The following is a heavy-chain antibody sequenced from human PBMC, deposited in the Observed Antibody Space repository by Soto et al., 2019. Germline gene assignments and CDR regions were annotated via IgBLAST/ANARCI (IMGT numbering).Heavy chain of an antibody. Sequence: QVQLQESGPGLVKPSETLSLTCTVSGGSISSYYWSWIRQPPGKGLEWIGYIYYSGSTNYNPSLKSRVTISVDTSKNQFSLKLSSVTAADTAVYYCARQGVVAVAGDRYYYYGMDVWGQGTTVTVSS. CDR3: ARQGVVAVAGDRYYYYGMDV. CDR1: GGSISSYY. CDR2: IYYSGST. J-gene: IGHJ6*02. D-gene: IGHD6-19*01. V-gene: IGHV4-59*01.